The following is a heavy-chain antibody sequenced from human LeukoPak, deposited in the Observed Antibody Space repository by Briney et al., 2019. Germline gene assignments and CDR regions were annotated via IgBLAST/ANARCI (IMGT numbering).Heavy chain of an antibody. CDR1: GFTFSRHS. J-gene: IGHJ4*02. V-gene: IGHV3-30*03. D-gene: IGHD4-17*01. CDR3: ARDKATVIPYYFDY. CDR2: ISYDGSNK. Sequence: PGGSLRLSCAASGFTFSRHSMNWVRQAPGKGLEWVAVISYDGSNKYYADSVKGRFTISRDNSKNTLYLQMNSLRAEDTAVYYCARDKATVIPYYFDYWGQGTLVTVSS.